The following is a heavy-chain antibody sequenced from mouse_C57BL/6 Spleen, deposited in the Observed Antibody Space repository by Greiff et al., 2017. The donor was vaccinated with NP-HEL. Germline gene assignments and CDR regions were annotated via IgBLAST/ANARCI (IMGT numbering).Heavy chain of an antibody. CDR3: ARSGGYGPGY. D-gene: IGHD2-2*01. CDR2: IDPSDSYT. CDR1: GYTFTSYW. V-gene: IGHV1-69*01. Sequence: QVQLQQSGAELVMPGASVKLSCKASGYTFTSYWMHWVKQRPGQGLEWIGEIDPSDSYTNYNQKFKGKSTLTVDKSSSTAYMQLSSLTSEDSAVYYCARSGGYGPGYWGQGTTLTVSS. J-gene: IGHJ2*01.